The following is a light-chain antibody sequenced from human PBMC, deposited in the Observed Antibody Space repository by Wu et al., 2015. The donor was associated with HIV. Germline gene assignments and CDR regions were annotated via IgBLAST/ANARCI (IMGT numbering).Light chain of an antibody. CDR1: QSVSSN. CDR3: QQYNNWPPLT. V-gene: IGKV3-15*01. CDR2: GAS. J-gene: IGKJ1*01. Sequence: EIVMTQSPATLSVSPGERATLSCRASQSVSSNLAWYQQKFGQAPRLLIYGASTRATGIPARFSGSGSGTEFTLTISSMQSEDFAVYYCQQYNNWPPLTFGQGTKVEIK.